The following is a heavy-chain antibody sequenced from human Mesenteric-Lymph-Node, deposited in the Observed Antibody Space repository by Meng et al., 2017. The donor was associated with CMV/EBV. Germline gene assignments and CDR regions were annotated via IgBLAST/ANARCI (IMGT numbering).Heavy chain of an antibody. D-gene: IGHD1-26*01. CDR1: GFTFSDHY. V-gene: IGHV3-72*01. CDR3: AKEDGPIVGADYYYYGMDV. CDR2: TRNKANSYTT. J-gene: IGHJ6*02. Sequence: GGSLRLSCAASGFTFSDHYMDWVRQAPGKGLEWVGRTRNKANSYTTEYAASVKGRFTISRDDSKNSLYLQMNSLRAEDTAVYYCAKEDGPIVGADYYYYGMDVWGQGTTVTVSS.